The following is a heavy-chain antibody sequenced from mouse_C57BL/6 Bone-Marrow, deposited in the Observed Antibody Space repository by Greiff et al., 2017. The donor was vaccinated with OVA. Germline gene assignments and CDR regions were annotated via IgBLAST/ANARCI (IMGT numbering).Heavy chain of an antibody. D-gene: IGHD1-1*01. Sequence: VQLQQSGPELVKPGASVKISCKASGYSFTGYYMNWVKQSPEQSLEWIGEINPSTGGTTYNQKFKAKATLTVDKSSSTAYMQLKSLTSEDSAVYYCARDYGRVWGTGTTVTVSS. CDR3: ARDYGRV. CDR2: INPSTGGT. V-gene: IGHV1-42*01. CDR1: GYSFTGYY. J-gene: IGHJ1*03.